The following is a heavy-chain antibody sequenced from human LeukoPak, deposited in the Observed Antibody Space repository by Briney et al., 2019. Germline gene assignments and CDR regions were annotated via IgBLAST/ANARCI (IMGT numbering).Heavy chain of an antibody. D-gene: IGHD4-17*01. V-gene: IGHV4-59*01. CDR3: ARAPYGDYPIDY. J-gene: IGHJ4*02. CDR1: GGSISSYY. Sequence: SETLSPTCTVSGGSISSYYWSWIRQPPGKGLEWIGYIYYSGSTNYNPSLKSRVTISVDTSKNQFSLKLSSVTAADTAVYYCARAPYGDYPIDYWGQGTLVTVSS. CDR2: IYYSGST.